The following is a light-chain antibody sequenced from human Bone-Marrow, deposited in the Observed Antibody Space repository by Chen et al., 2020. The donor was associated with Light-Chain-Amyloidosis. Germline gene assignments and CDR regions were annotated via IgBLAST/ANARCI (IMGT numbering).Light chain of an antibody. J-gene: IGLJ2*01. Sequence: SYELTQPPSVSVSPGQTARITCSGDDLPTKYAYWYQQKPGQAPVLVIQRDTERPSGISERFSGASSGATATLTISGGQAEDEADDHCQSADSSGTYEVIFGGGTKLTVL. CDR3: QSADSSGTYEVI. V-gene: IGLV3-25*03. CDR2: RDT. CDR1: DLPTKY.